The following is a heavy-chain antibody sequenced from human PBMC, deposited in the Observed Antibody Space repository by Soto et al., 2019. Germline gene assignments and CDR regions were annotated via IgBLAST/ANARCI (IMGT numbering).Heavy chain of an antibody. Sequence: TSETLSLTCTVSGGSLSSYYWSWIRQPPGKGLEWIGYIYYSGSTNYNPSLESRVTISVDTSKNQFSLKLSSVTAADTAVYYCARPRPGIAAAGPVFDIWGQGTMVPVSS. CDR3: ARPRPGIAAAGPVFDI. J-gene: IGHJ3*02. V-gene: IGHV4-59*01. CDR2: IYYSGST. CDR1: GGSLSSYY. D-gene: IGHD6-13*01.